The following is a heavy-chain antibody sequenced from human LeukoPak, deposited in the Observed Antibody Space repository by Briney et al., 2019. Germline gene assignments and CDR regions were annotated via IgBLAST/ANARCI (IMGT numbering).Heavy chain of an antibody. V-gene: IGHV3-21*01. CDR3: ARDPTQYLRYGHFDF. D-gene: IGHD5/OR15-5a*01. CDR1: GFTFSSSA. CDR2: INNVASHI. Sequence: GGSLRLSCAASGFTFSSSAMNWVRQAPGKGLEWVSSINNVASHIYYAHSVKGRFTISRDNAKNSLYLQMNSLSDEDTAVYYCARDPTQYLRYGHFDFWGQGTLVTVSS. J-gene: IGHJ4*02.